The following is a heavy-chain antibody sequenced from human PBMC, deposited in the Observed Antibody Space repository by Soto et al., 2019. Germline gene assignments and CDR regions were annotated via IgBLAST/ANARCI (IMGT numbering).Heavy chain of an antibody. D-gene: IGHD6-6*01. Sequence: QVQLVQSGAAVKKPGSSVKVSCKASGGTFSSYTISWVRQAPGQGLEWMGRIIPILGIANYAQKFQGRVTITADKSTSTAYMELSSLRSEDTAVYYCARDSSSSQDAFDIWGQGTMVTVSS. V-gene: IGHV1-69*08. CDR3: ARDSSSSQDAFDI. CDR2: IIPILGIA. J-gene: IGHJ3*02. CDR1: GGTFSSYT.